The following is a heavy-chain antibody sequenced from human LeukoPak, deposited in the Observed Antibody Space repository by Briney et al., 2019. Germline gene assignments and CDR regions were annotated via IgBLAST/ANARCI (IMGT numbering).Heavy chain of an antibody. Sequence: GGSLTLSCAASEFTVSNSYISWVRQAPGKWLEWVSIIYAGGNTYYADSVKGRFTISRDNSKNTVSLHINSVRAEDTDVYYCARTRSYSFDYWGGGTLVTVSS. D-gene: IGHD1-26*01. CDR3: ARTRSYSFDY. V-gene: IGHV3-66*01. CDR2: IYAGGNT. CDR1: EFTVSNSY. J-gene: IGHJ4*02.